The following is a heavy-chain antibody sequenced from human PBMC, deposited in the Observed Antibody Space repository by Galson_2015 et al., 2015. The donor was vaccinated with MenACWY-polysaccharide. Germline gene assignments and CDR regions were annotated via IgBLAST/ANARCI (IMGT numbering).Heavy chain of an antibody. V-gene: IGHV3-30*01. Sequence: SLRLSCAASGFTFSPYRMHWVRQAPGKGLEWVTLISFDGSNKYYADSVKGRFTISRDNFKHTLYLQMNSLRAEDTAVYYCARGRGSLYYYMDVWGKGTTVTVSS. D-gene: IGHD3-10*01. J-gene: IGHJ6*03. CDR1: GFTFSPYR. CDR3: ARGRGSLYYYMDV. CDR2: ISFDGSNK.